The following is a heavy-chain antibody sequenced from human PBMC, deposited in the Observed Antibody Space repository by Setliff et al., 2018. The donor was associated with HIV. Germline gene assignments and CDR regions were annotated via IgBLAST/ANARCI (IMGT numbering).Heavy chain of an antibody. CDR1: GFTVTTYW. V-gene: IGHV3-7*01. CDR2: IKQDGSEK. CDR3: ARLRINDY. Sequence: GSLRLSWAASGFTVTTYWMSWVRQAPGKGLEWVANIKQDGSEKYYLDSVKGRFTISRDNAKNSLYLQMSSLRAEDTAVYYCARLRINDYWGQGTPVTVSS. J-gene: IGHJ4*02.